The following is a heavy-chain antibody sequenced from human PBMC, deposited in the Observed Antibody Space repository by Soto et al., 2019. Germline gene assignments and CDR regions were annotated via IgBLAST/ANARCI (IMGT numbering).Heavy chain of an antibody. D-gene: IGHD6-13*01. CDR3: ARGYTYDFDH. Sequence: QITLKESGPTLVKPTQTLTLTCTFSGFSFGVSGVGVGWIRQPPGKDLEWLALIFWNYDQRYSPSLKSRLTIAQDTSKNQVVLTMTNMDPADTATYFCARGYTYDFDHWSQGTLVTVSS. CDR2: IFWNYDQ. J-gene: IGHJ4*02. V-gene: IGHV2-5*01. CDR1: GFSFGVSGVG.